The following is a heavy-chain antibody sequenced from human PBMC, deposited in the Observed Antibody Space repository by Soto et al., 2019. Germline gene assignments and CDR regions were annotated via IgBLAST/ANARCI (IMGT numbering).Heavy chain of an antibody. J-gene: IGHJ6*02. V-gene: IGHV3-33*01. D-gene: IGHD1-26*01. CDR3: ARELPNLDYYYYGMDV. CDR2: IWYDGSNK. Sequence: WWSLRLSCSASGFTFSSYGMHWFRQAPGKGLEWVAVIWYDGSNKYYADSVKGRFTISRDNSKNTLYLQMNSLRAEDTAVYYCARELPNLDYYYYGMDVWGQGTTVTVSS. CDR1: GFTFSSYG.